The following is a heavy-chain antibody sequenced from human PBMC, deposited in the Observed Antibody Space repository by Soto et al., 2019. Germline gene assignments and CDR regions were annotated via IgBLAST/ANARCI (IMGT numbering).Heavy chain of an antibody. J-gene: IGHJ2*01. Sequence: QVQLQASGPGLVKPSQTLSLTCTVSGGSVSSGDYYWSWIRQPPGKGLEWIGYIYSGGSTYYNPSLQSRVNTSADTSKNQFSLKLSSVTAADTAVYYCARVDGGHYWYFDLWGRGTLVTVSS. CDR2: IYSGGST. D-gene: IGHD4-17*01. CDR3: ARVDGGHYWYFDL. CDR1: GGSVSSGDYY. V-gene: IGHV4-30-4*01.